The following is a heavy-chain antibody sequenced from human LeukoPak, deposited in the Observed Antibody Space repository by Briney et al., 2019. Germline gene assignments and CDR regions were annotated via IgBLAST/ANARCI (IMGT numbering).Heavy chain of an antibody. D-gene: IGHD3-22*01. CDR1: GFTFSSYA. V-gene: IGHV3-23*01. CDR3: AKSREGSSGYYSLDY. J-gene: IGHJ4*02. Sequence: GGSLRLSCAASGFTFSSYAMSWVRQAPGKGLEWVSAISGSGGSTYYADSVKGRFTISRDNSKNTLYLQMNSLSVEDTAVYYCAKSREGSSGYYSLDYWGQGTLVTVSS. CDR2: ISGSGGST.